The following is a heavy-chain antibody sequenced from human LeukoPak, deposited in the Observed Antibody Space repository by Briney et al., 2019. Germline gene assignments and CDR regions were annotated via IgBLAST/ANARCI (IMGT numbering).Heavy chain of an antibody. J-gene: IGHJ4*02. V-gene: IGHV3-21*01. CDR1: GFTFSSYS. CDR2: ISSSSSYI. D-gene: IGHD6-6*01. Sequence: GGSLRLSCAASGFTFSSYSMNWVRQAPGKGLEWVSSISSSSSYIYYADSVKGRFTISRDNAKNSLYLQMNSLRAEDTAVYYCARGHRGSSSSGYWGQGTLVTVSS. CDR3: ARGHRGSSSSGY.